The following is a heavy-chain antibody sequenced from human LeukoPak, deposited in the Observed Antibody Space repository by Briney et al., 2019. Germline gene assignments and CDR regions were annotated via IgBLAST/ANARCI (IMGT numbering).Heavy chain of an antibody. CDR1: GFTFSSYG. CDR3: ARGEYYSDTSSYFDY. J-gene: IGHJ4*02. CDR2: ISYDGSNK. Sequence: GGSLRLSCAASGFTFSSYGMNWVRQAPGKGLEWVAVISYDGSNKYYADSVKGRFTISRDNFKNTLFVQMSSLRAEDTAVYYCARGEYYSDTSSYFDYWGQGTLVTVSS. V-gene: IGHV3-30*03. D-gene: IGHD3-22*01.